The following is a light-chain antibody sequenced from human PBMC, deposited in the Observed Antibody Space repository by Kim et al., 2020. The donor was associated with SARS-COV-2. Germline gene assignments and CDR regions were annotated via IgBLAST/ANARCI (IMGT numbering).Light chain of an antibody. CDR3: SSYRSSGYV. V-gene: IGLV2-14*03. CDR2: DVT. Sequence: PGQSITISCTGTSSDVGGYNDVSWYQQYPGKAPKLMLYDVTKRPSGVSNRFSGSKSGNTASLTISGLQAEDEADYYCSSYRSSGYVFGTGTKVTVL. J-gene: IGLJ1*01. CDR1: SSDVGGYND.